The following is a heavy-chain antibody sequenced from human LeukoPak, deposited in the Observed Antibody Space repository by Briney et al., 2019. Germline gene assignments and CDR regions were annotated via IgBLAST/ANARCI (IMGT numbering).Heavy chain of an antibody. CDR2: ISYDGSNK. J-gene: IGHJ4*02. CDR1: GFTFSSYA. V-gene: IGHV3-30-3*01. Sequence: GGSLRLSCAASGFTFSSYAMHWVRQAPGKGLEWVAVISYDGSNKYYADSVKGRFTISRDNSKNTLYLQMNSLRAEDTAVYYCARDRTGDFDYWGQGTLVTVSS. CDR3: ARDRTGDFDY. D-gene: IGHD2-8*02.